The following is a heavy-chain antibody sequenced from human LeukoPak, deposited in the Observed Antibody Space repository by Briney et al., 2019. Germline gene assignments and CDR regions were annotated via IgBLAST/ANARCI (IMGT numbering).Heavy chain of an antibody. CDR2: ISYDGSNK. J-gene: IGHJ4*02. Sequence: GRSLRLSCAASGFTFSSYAMHWVRQAPGKGLEWVAVISYDGSNKYYADSVNGRFTISRDNSKNTLYLQMNSLRAEDTAVYYCARASGFSYYFDYWGQGTLVTVSS. D-gene: IGHD3-22*01. CDR3: ARASGFSYYFDY. V-gene: IGHV3-30-3*01. CDR1: GFTFSSYA.